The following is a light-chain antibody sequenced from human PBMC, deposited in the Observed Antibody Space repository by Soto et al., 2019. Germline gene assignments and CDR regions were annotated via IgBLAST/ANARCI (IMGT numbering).Light chain of an antibody. CDR1: SSDVGGYNY. CDR2: DVS. V-gene: IGLV2-14*01. Sequence: QSALTQPASVSGSPGQSITISCTGTSSDVGGYNYVSWYQQHPGKAPKLMIYDVSNRPSGVSNRFSGSKSGNKASLTISGLQAEDEADYYCSSYTSSSTYYVFGTGTKLTVL. J-gene: IGLJ1*01. CDR3: SSYTSSSTYYV.